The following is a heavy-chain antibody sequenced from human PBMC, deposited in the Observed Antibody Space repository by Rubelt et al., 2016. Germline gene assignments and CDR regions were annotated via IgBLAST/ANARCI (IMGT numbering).Heavy chain of an antibody. V-gene: IGHV3-73*01. Sequence: GRIRSKANSYATAYAASVKGRFTISRDDSKNTAYLQMNSLKTEDTAVYYCARDSGLATVGERGFDYWGQGTLVTVSS. J-gene: IGHJ4*02. CDR2: IRSKANSYAT. D-gene: IGHD4-23*01. CDR3: ARDSGLATVGERGFDY.